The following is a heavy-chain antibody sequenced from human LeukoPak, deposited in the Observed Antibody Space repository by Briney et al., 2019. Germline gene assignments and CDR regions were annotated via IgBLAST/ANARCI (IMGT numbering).Heavy chain of an antibody. CDR1: GGSISSYY. CDR2: IYYSGST. J-gene: IGHJ4*02. CDR3: ARRRGLDYDN. D-gene: IGHD4-11*01. Sequence: PSETLSLTCTVSGGSISSYYWNWIRQPPGKGLEWIGYIYYSGSTNYNPSLKSRVTISVGTSKNQFSLKLSSVTAADTAVYFCARRRGLDYDNWGQGTLLTVSS. V-gene: IGHV4-59*08.